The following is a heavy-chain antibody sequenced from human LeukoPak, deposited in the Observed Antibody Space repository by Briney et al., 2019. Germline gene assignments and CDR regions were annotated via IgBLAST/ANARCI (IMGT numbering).Heavy chain of an antibody. CDR2: IDRSGTTK. V-gene: IGHV3-48*03. Sequence: GGSLRLSCAASGFTFSSYDINWVRQAPGKGLEWVTFIDRSGTTKYYADSVQGRLTISRDNAKNSMYLQMNSLRAEDTAVYYCAELGITMIGGVWGKGTTVTISS. CDR3: AELGITMIGGV. CDR1: GFTFSSYD. D-gene: IGHD3-10*02. J-gene: IGHJ6*04.